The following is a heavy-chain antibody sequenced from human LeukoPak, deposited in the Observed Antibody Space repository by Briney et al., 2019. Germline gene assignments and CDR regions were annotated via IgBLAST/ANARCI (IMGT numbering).Heavy chain of an antibody. D-gene: IGHD6-19*01. CDR2: ISYEGSKQ. Sequence: PGGSLTLSCAASGFTFSTYTMHWVRQAPGKGLEWVALISYEGSKQNYADSVKGRFTISRDNSQNTLYLEMNGLRTEDTAVYYCARAPYTSGWYFAFDYWGQGTLVTVSS. CDR1: GFTFSTYT. J-gene: IGHJ4*02. V-gene: IGHV3-30-3*01. CDR3: ARAPYTSGWYFAFDY.